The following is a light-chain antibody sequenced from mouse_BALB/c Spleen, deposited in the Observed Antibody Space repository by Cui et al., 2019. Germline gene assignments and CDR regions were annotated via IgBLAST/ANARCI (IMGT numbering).Light chain of an antibody. Sequence: DVVMTQSHKFMFTSVGDRVSITCKASQDVSTAVAWYQQKPGQSPKLLIYWASTRHTGVPDRFTGSRSGTDYTLTISSVQAEDLALYYCQQHYSTPYTFGGGTKLEIK. CDR3: QQHYSTPYT. V-gene: IGKV6-25*01. CDR2: WAS. CDR1: QDVSTA. J-gene: IGKJ2*01.